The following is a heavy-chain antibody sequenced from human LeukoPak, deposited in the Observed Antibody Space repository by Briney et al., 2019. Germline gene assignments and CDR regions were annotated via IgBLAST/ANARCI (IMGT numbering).Heavy chain of an antibody. CDR2: THTSGSP. Sequence: SETLSLTCTVSGGSMTHYFWNWIRQAPGKGLEWIGYTHTSGSPDYSRSLKSRVTISLDTSKNHFSLMLVSVTAADTAVYFCARATQRYCSGTTCFPYWFDTWGQGTLATVSS. J-gene: IGHJ5*02. D-gene: IGHD2-2*01. CDR1: GGSMTHYF. CDR3: ARATQRYCSGTTCFPYWFDT. V-gene: IGHV4-4*09.